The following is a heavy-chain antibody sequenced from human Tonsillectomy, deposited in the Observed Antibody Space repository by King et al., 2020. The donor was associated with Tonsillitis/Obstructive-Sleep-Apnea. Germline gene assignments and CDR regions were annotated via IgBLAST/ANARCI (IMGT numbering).Heavy chain of an antibody. CDR1: GYTFTTYA. J-gene: IGHJ5*02. V-gene: IGHV1-3*04. CDR3: AREGGLGDNWFDP. Sequence: QLVQSGAEVRKPGASVKLACKASGYTFTTYALHWVRQAAGQRLEWVGWINTGSGNTKYSQKFQGRVTITRDTSASTAYMELSSLRSEDTAVYYCAREGGLGDNWFDPWGQGTPVTVSS. D-gene: IGHD6-19*01. CDR2: INTGSGNT.